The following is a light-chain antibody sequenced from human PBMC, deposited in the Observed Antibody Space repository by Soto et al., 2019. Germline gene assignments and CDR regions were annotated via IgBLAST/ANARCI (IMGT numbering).Light chain of an antibody. V-gene: IGKV3-20*01. Sequence: EIVLTQSPGTLSLSPGEGATLSCRASQSVSTNFFAWYQQKPGQAPRLLIYGASTRATGTPDRFSGSGSGTDFTLTISRQEPEDFAVYYCQQYGRTSWTFGQGTKVEIK. J-gene: IGKJ1*01. CDR3: QQYGRTSWT. CDR1: QSVSTNF. CDR2: GAS.